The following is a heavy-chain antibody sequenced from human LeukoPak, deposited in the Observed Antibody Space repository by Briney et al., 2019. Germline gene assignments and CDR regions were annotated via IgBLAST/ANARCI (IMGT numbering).Heavy chain of an antibody. CDR2: ISYDGSNK. CDR3: ASDAVRYPLD. Sequence: PGGSLRLSCAGSGFTFSSYGMHWVRQAPGKGLEWVAVISYDGSNKYYADSVKGRFTISRDNSKNTLYLQMNSLRAEDTAVYYCASDAVRYPLDWGQGTLVTVSS. J-gene: IGHJ1*01. D-gene: IGHD3-9*01. CDR1: GFTFSSYG. V-gene: IGHV3-30*03.